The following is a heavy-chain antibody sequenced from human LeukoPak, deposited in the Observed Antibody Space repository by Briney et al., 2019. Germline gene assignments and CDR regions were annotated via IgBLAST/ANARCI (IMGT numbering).Heavy chain of an antibody. D-gene: IGHD1-26*01. CDR2: IYHSGST. V-gene: IGHV4-38-2*02. CDR1: GYSISSGYY. CDR3: ARETPGGYYEYFQH. J-gene: IGHJ1*01. Sequence: SETLSLTCTVSGYSISSGYYWGWIRQPPGKGLEWIGSIYHSGSTYYNPSLKSRVTISVDTSKNQFSLRLSSVTAADTAVYYCARETPGGYYEYFQHWGQGTLVTVSS.